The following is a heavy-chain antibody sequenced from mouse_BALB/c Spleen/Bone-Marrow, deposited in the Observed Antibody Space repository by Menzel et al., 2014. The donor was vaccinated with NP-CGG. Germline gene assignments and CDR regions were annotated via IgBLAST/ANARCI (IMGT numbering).Heavy chain of an antibody. J-gene: IGHJ1*01. CDR2: ISTYYGDA. D-gene: IGHD2-14*01. CDR3: TRRYERGDFDV. V-gene: IGHV1S137*01. CDR1: GYTFTDYA. Sequence: VQRVESGAELVRPGVSVKISCKGSGYTFTDYAMHWVKQGHAKSLEWIGVISTYYGDANYNQKFKGKATMTVDKSSSTAYMELARRTSEDSAIYYWTRRYERGDFDVWGAGTTVTVSS.